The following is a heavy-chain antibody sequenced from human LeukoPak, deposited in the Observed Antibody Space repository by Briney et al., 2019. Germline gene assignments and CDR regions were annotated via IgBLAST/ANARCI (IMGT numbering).Heavy chain of an antibody. V-gene: IGHV3-21*01. CDR2: ISSSSDYK. D-gene: IGHD2-15*01. CDR3: ASEIVPRWSSPNFDY. J-gene: IGHJ4*02. Sequence: GGSLRLSCAASGFTFSSYSMNWVRQAPGKGLEWVSSISSSSDYKYYADSVKGRFTISRDNAKNSLYLQMDSLRAEDTAVYYCASEIVPRWSSPNFDYWGKGTLVTVSS. CDR1: GFTFSSYS.